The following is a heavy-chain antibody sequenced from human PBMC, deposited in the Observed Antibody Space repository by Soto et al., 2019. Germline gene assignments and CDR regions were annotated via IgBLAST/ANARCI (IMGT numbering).Heavy chain of an antibody. V-gene: IGHV3-15*01. CDR1: GFTFNNAW. J-gene: IGHJ6*02. D-gene: IGHD5-12*01. CDR2: IKSKSDGGTT. Sequence: PGGSLRLSCAASGFTFNNAWMSWVRQAPGKGLEWVGRIKSKSDGGTTDYAAPVKGRFTMSRDDSKKTRYLQMNSLKAEDTGVYYCTAYKTVATIGGYYFYGMEVGGQGPTVNVSS. CDR3: TAYKTVATIGGYYFYGMEV.